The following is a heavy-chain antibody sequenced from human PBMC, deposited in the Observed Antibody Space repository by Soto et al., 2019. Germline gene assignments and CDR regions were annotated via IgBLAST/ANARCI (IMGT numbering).Heavy chain of an antibody. CDR3: VREPLGNSPY. CDR2: MNSDGSTT. V-gene: IGHV3-74*03. Sequence: PGGSLRLSCASSGFTFSSYWMHLVRQAPGKGLLWVSRMNSDGSTTTYADSVKGRFTVSRDNAKNMLYLQMDSLRVEDTAVYYCVREPLGNSPYWGQGTLVTVSS. CDR1: GFTFSSYW. D-gene: IGHD7-27*01. J-gene: IGHJ4*02.